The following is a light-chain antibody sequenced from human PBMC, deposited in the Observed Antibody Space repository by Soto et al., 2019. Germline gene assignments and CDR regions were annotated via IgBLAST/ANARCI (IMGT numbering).Light chain of an antibody. V-gene: IGLV1-47*01. Sequence: QSVLTQPPSASGTPGQRVTISCSGSSSNIGSNYVYWYQQLPGTAPKLLIYRNNQRPSGVPDRFSGSKSGTSASLAISGXXXXXXXDYYCAAWDDSLSGVVFGGGTKVTVL. J-gene: IGLJ2*01. CDR1: SSNIGSNY. CDR3: AAWDDSLSGVV. CDR2: RNN.